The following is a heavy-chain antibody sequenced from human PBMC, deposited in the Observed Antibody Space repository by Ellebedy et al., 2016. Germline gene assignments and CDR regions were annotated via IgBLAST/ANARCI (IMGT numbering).Heavy chain of an antibody. Sequence: ASVKVSCXASGYTFTSYDIKWVRQATGQGLEWMGWMNPNSGNTGYAQKFQGRVTMTRNTSISTAYMELSSLRSEDTAVYYCARAYYYYYYMDVWGKGTTVTVSS. J-gene: IGHJ6*03. CDR1: GYTFTSYD. CDR3: ARAYYYYYYMDV. CDR2: MNPNSGNT. V-gene: IGHV1-8*01.